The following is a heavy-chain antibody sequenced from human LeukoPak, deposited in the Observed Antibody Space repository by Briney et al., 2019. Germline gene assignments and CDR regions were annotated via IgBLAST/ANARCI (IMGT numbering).Heavy chain of an antibody. CDR3: AGSYSYGTFDY. CDR1: GGSISRYY. V-gene: IGHV4-59*08. D-gene: IGHD5-18*01. CDR2: IYYSGST. J-gene: IGHJ4*02. Sequence: PSETLSLTCTVSGGSISRYYWSWIRQPPGKGLEWIGYIYYSGSTNYNPSLKSRVTISVDTSKNQFSLKLSSVTAADTAVYYCAGSYSYGTFDYWGQGTLVTVSS.